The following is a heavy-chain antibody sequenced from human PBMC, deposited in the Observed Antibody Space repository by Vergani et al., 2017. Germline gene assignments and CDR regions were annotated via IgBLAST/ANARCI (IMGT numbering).Heavy chain of an antibody. CDR2: IYYRGCT. CDR3: ARAGGYCSSTSCRGDWFDP. CDR1: GGSISSYY. D-gene: IGHD2-2*01. Sequence: QVQLQESGPGLVKPSETLSLPCTVSGGSISSYYWSWIRQPPGKGLEWIGYIYYRGCTNYNPSLKSRVTISVDTSKNQFSLKLSSVTAADTSVYYCARAGGYCSSTSCRGDWFDPWGQGTLVTVSS. V-gene: IGHV4-59*01. J-gene: IGHJ5*02.